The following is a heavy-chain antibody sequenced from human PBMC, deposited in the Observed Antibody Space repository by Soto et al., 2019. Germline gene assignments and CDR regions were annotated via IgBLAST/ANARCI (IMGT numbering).Heavy chain of an antibody. CDR1: GGSFSDYY. D-gene: IGHD4-4*01. J-gene: IGHJ4*02. CDR3: ATQGVLQQLLDY. Sequence: SETLSLTCAVYGGSFSDYYWSWIRQPPGKGLEWIGEINHSGSTKYNPSLTSRVTISVDTSKNQFSLKLSSVTAADTAVYYCATQGVLQQLLDYWGVGNLVTVSS. CDR2: INHSGST. V-gene: IGHV4-34*01.